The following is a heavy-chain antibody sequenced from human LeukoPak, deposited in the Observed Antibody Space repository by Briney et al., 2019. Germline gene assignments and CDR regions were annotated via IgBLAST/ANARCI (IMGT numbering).Heavy chain of an antibody. V-gene: IGHV3-74*01. CDR2: IKSDGST. CDR3: AKDRVGSGSGLCSH. CDR1: GFIFGGYW. D-gene: IGHD3-10*01. J-gene: IGHJ4*02. Sequence: GGSLILSCAASGFIFGGYWMHWVRQPPGKGLVWVSRIKSDGSTTYADSVEGRFSISRDKAKNTLYLQMNSLRAEDTAVYYCAKDRVGSGSGLCSHWGQGTLVTVSS.